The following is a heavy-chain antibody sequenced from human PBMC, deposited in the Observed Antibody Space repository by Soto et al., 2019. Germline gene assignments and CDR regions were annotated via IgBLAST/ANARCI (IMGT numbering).Heavy chain of an antibody. CDR2: ISAYDGNT. CDR1: GYKFTNHG. D-gene: IGHD3-16*02. Sequence: QVLLVQSGAEVKKPGASVRVSCRASGYKFTNHGISWVRQAPGQGLEWMGWISAYDGNTNYAQQFQGRVTMSMETSTSTAYMEVRSLTSDDTAVYNCARDGSSHYYAQYFYGMDLWGQGTSVTVTS. CDR3: ARDGSSHYYAQYFYGMDL. V-gene: IGHV1-18*01. J-gene: IGHJ6*02.